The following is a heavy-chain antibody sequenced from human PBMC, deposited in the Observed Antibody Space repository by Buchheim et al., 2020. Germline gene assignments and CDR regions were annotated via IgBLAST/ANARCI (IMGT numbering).Heavy chain of an antibody. V-gene: IGHV4-59*01. CDR1: GGSIRSYY. J-gene: IGHJ6*02. D-gene: IGHD1-14*01. CDR2: IYYSGST. Sequence: QVQLQESGPGLVKPSETLSLTCTVSGGSIRSYYWSWIRQPPGKGLEWIGYIYYSGSTNYNPSLKSRVTISVDTSKNQFSLKLSSVTAADTAVYYCARDRKGGYYYYGMDVWGQGTT. CDR3: ARDRKGGYYYYGMDV.